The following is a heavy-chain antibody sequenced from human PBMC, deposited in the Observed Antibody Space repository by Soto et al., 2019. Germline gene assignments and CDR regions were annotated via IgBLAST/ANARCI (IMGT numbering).Heavy chain of an antibody. Sequence: GGSLRLSCAASGFTFSSFAMSWVRQAPGKGLEWVSAISGSGASTYYADSVKGRFTTSRDNSKNTLYLQMNSLRAEDTAVYYCAKDTSGFPKYFQNWGQGTLVTVS. V-gene: IGHV3-23*01. CDR3: AKDTSGFPKYFQN. CDR2: ISGSGAST. D-gene: IGHD3-10*01. J-gene: IGHJ1*01. CDR1: GFTFSSFA.